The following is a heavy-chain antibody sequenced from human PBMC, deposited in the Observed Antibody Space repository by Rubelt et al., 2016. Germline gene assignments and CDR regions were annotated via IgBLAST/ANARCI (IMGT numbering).Heavy chain of an antibody. D-gene: IGHD3-16*01. CDR1: GFTFSSYA. CDR2: ISGSGGST. V-gene: IGHV3-23*01. CDR3: ARRCDYVDY. J-gene: IGHJ4*02. Sequence: EVQLLESGGGLVQPGGSLRLSCAASGFTFSSYAMHWVRQAPGKGLEWVSAISGSGGSTYYADSVKGRFTISRDKSKNTLYLQMNSLRAEDTAIYYCARRCDYVDYWGQGTLVPVSS.